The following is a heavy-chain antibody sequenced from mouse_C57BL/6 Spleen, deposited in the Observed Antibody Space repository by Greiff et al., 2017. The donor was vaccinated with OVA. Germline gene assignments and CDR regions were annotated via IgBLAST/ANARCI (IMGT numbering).Heavy chain of an antibody. CDR2: INPSSGYT. CDR3: ARTDFLQGDY. CDR1: GYTFTSYT. Sequence: VQLKQSGAELARPGASEKMSCKASGYTFTSYTMHGVKQRPGQGLEWIGYINPSSGYTKYNQKFKDKATLTADKSSSTAYMQLRSLPSEVSAVYYYARTDFLQGDYWGQGTSVTVSS. J-gene: IGHJ4*01. V-gene: IGHV1-4*01.